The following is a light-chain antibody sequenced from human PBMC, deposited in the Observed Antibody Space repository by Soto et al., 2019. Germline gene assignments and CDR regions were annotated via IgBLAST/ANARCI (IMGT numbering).Light chain of an antibody. CDR3: QQSYTTPVT. Sequence: KPGQSPQLLIYGVSNRFSGVPDRFSGGGSGTPFTLKISRAEAEDFATYYCQQSYTTPVTFGQGTRLEIK. CDR2: GVS. J-gene: IGKJ5*01. V-gene: IGKV2D-29*02.